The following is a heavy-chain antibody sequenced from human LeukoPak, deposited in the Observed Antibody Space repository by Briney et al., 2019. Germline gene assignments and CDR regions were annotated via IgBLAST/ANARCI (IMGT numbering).Heavy chain of an antibody. CDR1: ADSIRTHY. CDR2: VYFSGIT. V-gene: IGHV4-4*09. J-gene: IGHJ4*02. CDR3: ARTARLPDS. Sequence: LETLSLTCTVSADSIRTHYWSWIRQPPGKGLECIGYVYFSGITNYNPSRKSRVTMSVDTSKNQLSLKLSSVTAADTAVYYCARTARLPDSWGQGTLVTVSS. D-gene: IGHD2-21*01.